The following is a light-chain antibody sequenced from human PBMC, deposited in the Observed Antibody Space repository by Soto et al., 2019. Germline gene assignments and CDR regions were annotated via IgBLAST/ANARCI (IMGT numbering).Light chain of an antibody. Sequence: QSVLTQPASVSGSPGQSITISCTGTSSDNGNYNYVSWYQQHPGKAPKLIIYEVTNRPSEISNRFSGSKFGNTASLTISGLQAEDEADYFCSSFISTSTLFVFGTGTKVTVL. CDR1: SSDNGNYNY. CDR2: EVT. CDR3: SSFISTSTLFV. V-gene: IGLV2-14*01. J-gene: IGLJ1*01.